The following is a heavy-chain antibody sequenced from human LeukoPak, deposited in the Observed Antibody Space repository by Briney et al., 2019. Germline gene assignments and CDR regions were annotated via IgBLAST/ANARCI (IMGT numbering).Heavy chain of an antibody. CDR3: AKDYCAGDCYSGWYFDL. D-gene: IGHD2-21*02. CDR1: GFTFDDYA. CDR2: ISYNSDTI. J-gene: IGHJ2*01. Sequence: GGSLRLSCAASGFTFDDYAMHWVRQAPGKGLEWVSGISYNSDTIAYADSVKGRFTIPRDNAKNSLYLQMNSLRAEDTALYYCAKDYCAGDCYSGWYFDLWGRGTLVTVSS. V-gene: IGHV3-9*01.